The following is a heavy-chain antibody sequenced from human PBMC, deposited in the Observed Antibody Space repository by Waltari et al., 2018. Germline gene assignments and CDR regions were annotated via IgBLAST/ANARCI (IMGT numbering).Heavy chain of an antibody. CDR3: AGDYGDYEFDY. J-gene: IGHJ4*02. V-gene: IGHV3-7*01. CDR1: GFTFSSFW. CDR2: IKQDGSEK. D-gene: IGHD4-17*01. Sequence: EVQLVESGGGLVQPGGSLRLPCAASGFTFSSFWMSWVRQAPGKGLEWVANIKQDGSEKYYVDSVKGLFTISRDNAKNSLYLQMNSLRAEDTAVYYCAGDYGDYEFDYWGQGTLVTVSS.